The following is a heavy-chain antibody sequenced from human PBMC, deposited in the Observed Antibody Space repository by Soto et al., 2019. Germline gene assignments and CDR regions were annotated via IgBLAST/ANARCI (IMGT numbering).Heavy chain of an antibody. V-gene: IGHV3-30-3*01. D-gene: IGHD3-10*01. Sequence: GGSLRLSCSASGFTFSTHCMYWVRQAPGKGLEWVAFISFDENNKYYVDSVKGRFTISRDNFKNTLYLQMNSLRAEDTAVYYCARGYYYGSGSSYYFDYWGQGILVTVSS. CDR3: ARGYYYGSGSSYYFDY. CDR1: GFTFSTHC. J-gene: IGHJ4*02. CDR2: ISFDENNK.